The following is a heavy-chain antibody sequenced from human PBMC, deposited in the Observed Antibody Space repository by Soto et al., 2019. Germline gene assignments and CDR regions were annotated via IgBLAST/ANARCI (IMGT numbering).Heavy chain of an antibody. Sequence: SETLSLTCSVPAGSFSDNNFLWGWIRQLPGKGLEWIGTLYNSGTTFYNPSLKIRVIMSLDTPKNQFFLKLASVTATDTAIYYCARQGNRHFDHWGQGTLVTVSS. CDR3: ARQGNRHFDH. CDR1: AGSFSDNNFL. CDR2: LYNSGTT. V-gene: IGHV4-39*01. D-gene: IGHD3-10*01. J-gene: IGHJ4*02.